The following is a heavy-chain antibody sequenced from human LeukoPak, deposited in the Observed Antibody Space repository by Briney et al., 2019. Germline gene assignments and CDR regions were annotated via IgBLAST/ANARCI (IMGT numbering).Heavy chain of an antibody. Sequence: KPGASVKVSCKASGYTFTSYGISWVRQAPGQGLEWMGWISAYNGNTNYAQKLQGRVTMTTDTSTCTAYMELRSLRSDDTAVYYCARATPESIVVVPAAILTWFPYYFDYWGQGTLVTVSS. D-gene: IGHD2-2*01. J-gene: IGHJ4*02. V-gene: IGHV1-18*01. CDR1: GYTFTSYG. CDR3: ARATPESIVVVPAAILTWFPYYFDY. CDR2: ISAYNGNT.